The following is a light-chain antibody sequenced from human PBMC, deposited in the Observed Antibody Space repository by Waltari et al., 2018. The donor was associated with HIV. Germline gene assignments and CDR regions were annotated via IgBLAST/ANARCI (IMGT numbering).Light chain of an antibody. CDR3: CSYAGSSTYV. J-gene: IGLJ1*01. Sequence: QSALTQPASVSGSPGQSITISCTGTSSDVGHYNYVSWYQQHPGKAPKLMIYDVTKRPSGVSNRFSGSKSANTASLTISGLQAEDEADYYCCSYAGSSTYVFGSGTKVTVL. CDR2: DVT. CDR1: SSDVGHYNY. V-gene: IGLV2-23*02.